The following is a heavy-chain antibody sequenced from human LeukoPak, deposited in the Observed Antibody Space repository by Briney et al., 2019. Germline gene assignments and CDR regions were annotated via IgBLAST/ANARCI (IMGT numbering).Heavy chain of an antibody. J-gene: IGHJ6*03. V-gene: IGHV1-8*03. CDR1: GYTFTSYD. Sequence: ASVKVSCKASGYTFTSYDINWVRQATGQGLEWMGWMNPNSGNTGYAQKFQGRVTITRNTSISTAYMELSSLRSEDTAVYYCARWQQLVGNYYMDVWGKGTTVTVSS. CDR3: ARWQQLVGNYYMDV. D-gene: IGHD6-13*01. CDR2: MNPNSGNT.